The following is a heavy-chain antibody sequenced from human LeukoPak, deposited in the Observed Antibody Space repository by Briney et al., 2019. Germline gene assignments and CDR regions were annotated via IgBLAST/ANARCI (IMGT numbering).Heavy chain of an antibody. V-gene: IGHV3-74*01. D-gene: IGHD6-19*01. CDR1: GFTFSTYW. J-gene: IGHJ3*02. CDR3: AKAVDIAVAGRKEGGNAFDI. CDR2: INPDGTTT. Sequence: GGSLRLSCAASGFTFSTYWMHRVRQAPGKGLVWVSRINPDGTTTSYADSVKGRFTISRDNAMNTLYLQMNSLRAEDTAVYYCAKAVDIAVAGRKEGGNAFDIWGQGTMVTVSS.